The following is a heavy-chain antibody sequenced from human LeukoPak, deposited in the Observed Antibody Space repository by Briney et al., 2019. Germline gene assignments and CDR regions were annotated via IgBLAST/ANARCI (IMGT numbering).Heavy chain of an antibody. Sequence: SVKVTCKASGGTFSSCAISWVRQAPGQGLEWMGGIIPIFGTANYAQKFQGRVTITTDESTSTAYMELSSLRSEDTAVYYCARDPGGYDSSGYFDYWGQGTLVTVSS. V-gene: IGHV1-69*05. CDR2: IIPIFGTA. CDR3: ARDPGGYDSSGYFDY. CDR1: GGTFSSCA. J-gene: IGHJ4*02. D-gene: IGHD3-22*01.